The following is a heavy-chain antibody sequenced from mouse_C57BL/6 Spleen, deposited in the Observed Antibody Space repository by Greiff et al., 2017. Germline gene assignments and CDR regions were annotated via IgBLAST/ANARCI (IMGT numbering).Heavy chain of an antibody. J-gene: IGHJ2*01. V-gene: IGHV5-6*02. CDR2: ISSGGSYT. CDR1: GFTFSSYG. Sequence: EVMLVESGGDLVKPGGSLKLSCAASGFTFSSYGMSWVRQTPDKRLEWVATISSGGSYTYYPDSVKGRFTISRDNAKNTLYLQMDSLDADDTAMYYYERQDYFDYWGQGTTLTVSS. CDR3: ERQDYFDY.